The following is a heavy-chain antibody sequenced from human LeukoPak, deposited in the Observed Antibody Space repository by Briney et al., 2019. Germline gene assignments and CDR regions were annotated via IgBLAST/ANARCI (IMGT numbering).Heavy chain of an antibody. CDR3: ARYSSSWYIGAFDI. Sequence: GGSLRLSCAASGFTFSSYAMHWVRQAPGKGLEWVAVISYDGSNKYYADSVKGRFTISRDNAKNSLYLQMNSLRAEDTAVYYCARYSSSWYIGAFDIWGQGTMVTVSS. CDR2: ISYDGSNK. V-gene: IGHV3-30*04. D-gene: IGHD6-13*01. J-gene: IGHJ3*02. CDR1: GFTFSSYA.